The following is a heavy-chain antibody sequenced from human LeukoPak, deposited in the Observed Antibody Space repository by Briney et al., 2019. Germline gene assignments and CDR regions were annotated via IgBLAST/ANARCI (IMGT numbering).Heavy chain of an antibody. CDR2: INPNSGGT. Sequence: ASVKVSCKASGYTFTGYYMHWVRQAPGQGLEWMGWINPNSGGTNYAQKFQGRVTMTRDTSISTAYMELSRLRSDDTAVYYCARDAYSSGWSLYYYYYGMDVWGQGTTVTVS. CDR1: GYTFTGYY. CDR3: ARDAYSSGWSLYYYYYGMDV. D-gene: IGHD6-19*01. J-gene: IGHJ6*02. V-gene: IGHV1-2*02.